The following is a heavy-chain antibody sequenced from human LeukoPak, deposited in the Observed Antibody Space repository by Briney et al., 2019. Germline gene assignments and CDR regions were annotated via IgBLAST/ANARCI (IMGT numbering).Heavy chain of an antibody. CDR1: GFSVTNEW. D-gene: IGHD2-8*01. CDR2: VKPDGIER. CDR3: ATGNGFQ. Sequence: PGGSLRLSCAASGFSVTNEWMTWVRQAPGKGLEWVATVKPDGIERCYVDSVKGRFTISKDSAKNSLYLQMNSLRVEDTALYYCATGNGFQGGQGTLVTVSS. V-gene: IGHV3-7*03. J-gene: IGHJ4*02.